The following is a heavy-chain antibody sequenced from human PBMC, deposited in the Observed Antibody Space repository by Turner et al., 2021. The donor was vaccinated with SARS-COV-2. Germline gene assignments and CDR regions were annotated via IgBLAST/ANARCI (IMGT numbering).Heavy chain of an antibody. CDR3: ARGGDGYNPTTDLARY. V-gene: IGHV5-51*01. D-gene: IGHD5-18*01. Sequence: EVQLVQSGAEVKKPGESLQISCKGSGYSFTSYWIGWVRQMPGKGLECMGIIYPGDSDTRYSPSFQGQVTISADKSSSTAYLQWSSLKASDTAMYYCARGGDGYNPTTDLARYWGQGTLVTVSS. CDR1: GYSFTSYW. J-gene: IGHJ4*02. CDR2: IYPGDSDT.